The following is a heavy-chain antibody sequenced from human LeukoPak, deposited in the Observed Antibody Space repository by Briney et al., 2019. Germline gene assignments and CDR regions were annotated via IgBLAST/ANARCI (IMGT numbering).Heavy chain of an antibody. V-gene: IGHV4-31*03. CDR2: IYDSRFT. D-gene: IGHD6-13*01. CDR3: AGGFESSKMGY. J-gene: IGHJ4*02. Sequence: TQTLSLTCTVSGGSISSGGHYWSWICQHPGKGLEWIGCIYDSRFTYYNSSLESRVTISVDSSEHQLSLPLTSVTAADTAVYYCAGGFESSKMGYWGQGTLVTVSS. CDR1: GGSISSGGHY.